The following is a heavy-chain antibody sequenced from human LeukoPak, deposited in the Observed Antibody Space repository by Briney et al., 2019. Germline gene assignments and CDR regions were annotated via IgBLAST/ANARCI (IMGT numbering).Heavy chain of an antibody. V-gene: IGHV3-53*01. CDR1: GFTVSNNY. Sequence: QPGGSLRLSCAASGFTVSNNYMSWVRQAPGKGLEWVSVIYSGGNTYYADSVKGRFTVSRDNAKNSLYLQMNSLRAEDTAVFYCARGGMVRRVMGAFDIWGQGTLVTVSS. D-gene: IGHD3-10*01. CDR3: ARGGMVRRVMGAFDI. J-gene: IGHJ3*02. CDR2: IYSGGNT.